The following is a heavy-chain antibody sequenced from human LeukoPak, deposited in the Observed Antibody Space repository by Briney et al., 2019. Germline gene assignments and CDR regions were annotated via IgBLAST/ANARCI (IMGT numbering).Heavy chain of an antibody. Sequence: GGSLRLSCAASGFTFSNTWMSWVRQAPGKGLEWVSVIYSGGSTYYADSVKGRFTISRDNSKNTLYLQMNSLRAEDTAVYYCARDRPVRADYYYYMDVWGKGTTVTISS. CDR2: IYSGGST. CDR1: GFTFSNTW. J-gene: IGHJ6*03. CDR3: ARDRPVRADYYYYMDV. V-gene: IGHV3-66*01.